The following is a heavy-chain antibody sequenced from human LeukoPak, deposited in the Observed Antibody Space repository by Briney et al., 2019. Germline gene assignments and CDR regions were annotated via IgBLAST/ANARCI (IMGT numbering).Heavy chain of an antibody. V-gene: IGHV4-59*08. D-gene: IGHD3-10*01. Sequence: AETLSLTCTVSGGSFSSYYWSWIRQPPGKGLEWVGYIYYSGSTNYYRSLKRRGTIPLNTCKQQFFLEMNSVTGADTAVYYCARTMVRGVMGLPTWFDPWGQGTLVTVSS. CDR2: IYYSGST. J-gene: IGHJ5*02. CDR3: ARTMVRGVMGLPTWFDP. CDR1: GGSFSSYY.